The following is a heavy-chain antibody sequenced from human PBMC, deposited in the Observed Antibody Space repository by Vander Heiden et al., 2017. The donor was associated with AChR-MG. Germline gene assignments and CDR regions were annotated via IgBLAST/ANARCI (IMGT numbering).Heavy chain of an antibody. Sequence: EVQLVESGGGLVQPGGFLSLLCAASGFTVSSNSMSWVGQAPGKGLEWVSVIYSGGSTYYADSVKGRFTISRDNSKNTLYLQMNSLRAEDTAVYYCARDSSGWDGNPFDYWGQGTLVTVSS. J-gene: IGHJ4*02. V-gene: IGHV3-66*01. CDR3: ARDSSGWDGNPFDY. CDR1: GFTVSSNS. CDR2: IYSGGST. D-gene: IGHD6-19*01.